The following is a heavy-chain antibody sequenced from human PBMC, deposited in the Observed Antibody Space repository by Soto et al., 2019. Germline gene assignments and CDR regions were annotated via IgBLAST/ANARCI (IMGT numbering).Heavy chain of an antibody. Sequence: GGSLRLSCAASGFTFSSYSMNWVRQAPGKGLEWVSSISSSSSYIYYADSVKGRFTISRDNAKNSLYLQMNSLRAEDTAVYYCARDWAAAGKGWDYYYYYGMDVWGQGTTVTVSS. V-gene: IGHV3-21*01. D-gene: IGHD6-13*01. J-gene: IGHJ6*02. CDR2: ISSSSSYI. CDR3: ARDWAAAGKGWDYYYYYGMDV. CDR1: GFTFSSYS.